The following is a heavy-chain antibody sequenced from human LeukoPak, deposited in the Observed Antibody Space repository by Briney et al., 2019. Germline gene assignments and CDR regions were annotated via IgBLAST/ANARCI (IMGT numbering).Heavy chain of an antibody. J-gene: IGHJ4*02. CDR1: GGSISSYY. CDR2: IYHSGT. V-gene: IGHV4-59*08. D-gene: IGHD6-13*01. CDR3: AGHVDMAADVDY. Sequence: SETPSLTCTVSGGSISSYYWSWIRQPPGKGLEWIGYIYHSGTTYNPSLKIRVTISLDTSKKHFSLKLSSVTAADTAVYYCAGHVDMAADVDYWGQGTLVTVSS.